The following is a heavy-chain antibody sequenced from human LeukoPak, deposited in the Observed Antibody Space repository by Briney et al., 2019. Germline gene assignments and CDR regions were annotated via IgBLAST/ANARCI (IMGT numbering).Heavy chain of an antibody. CDR1: GYTFTGYY. J-gene: IGHJ4*02. CDR2: INPNSGRT. D-gene: IGHD4-17*01. Sequence: ASVKVSCKASGYTFTGYYMHWVRQAPGQGLEWMGRINPNSGRTNYAQKFQGRVTMTRDTSISTAYMELSRLRSEDTAVYYCARDDYGDSRSSDYWGQGTLVTVSS. V-gene: IGHV1-2*06. CDR3: ARDDYGDSRSSDY.